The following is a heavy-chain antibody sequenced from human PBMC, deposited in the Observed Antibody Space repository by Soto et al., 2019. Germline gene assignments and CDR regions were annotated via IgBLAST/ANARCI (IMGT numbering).Heavy chain of an antibody. CDR3: ARALYYYDSSGAIYGMDV. J-gene: IGHJ6*02. Sequence: PSETLSLTCTVSGGSISSYYWSWIRQPPGKGLEWIGYIYYSGSTNYNPSLKSRVTISVDTSKNQFSLKLSSVTAADTAVYYCARALYYYDSSGAIYGMDVWGQGTTVTVSS. D-gene: IGHD3-22*01. CDR1: GGSISSYY. CDR2: IYYSGST. V-gene: IGHV4-59*01.